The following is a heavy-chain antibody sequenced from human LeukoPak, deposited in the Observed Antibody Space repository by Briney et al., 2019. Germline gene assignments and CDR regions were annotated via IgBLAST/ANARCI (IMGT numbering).Heavy chain of an antibody. J-gene: IGHJ3*02. D-gene: IGHD1-26*01. CDR1: GYTFTSYA. CDR3: ARDWDYSGSYFDAFDI. V-gene: IGHV1-3*01. CDR2: INAGNGNT. Sequence: ASVNVSCKASGYTFTSYAMHWVRQAPGQRLEWMGWINAGNGNTKYSQKFQGRVTITRDTSASTAYMELSSLRSEDTAVYYCARDWDYSGSYFDAFDIWGRGTMVTVSS.